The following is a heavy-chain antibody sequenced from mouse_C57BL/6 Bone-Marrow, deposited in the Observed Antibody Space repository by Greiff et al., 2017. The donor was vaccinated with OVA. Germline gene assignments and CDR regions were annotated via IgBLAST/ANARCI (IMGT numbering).Heavy chain of an antibody. CDR3: AKAGGYYLWWYFDV. D-gene: IGHD2-3*01. V-gene: IGHV2-5*01. J-gene: IGHJ1*03. CDR1: GFSLTSNG. CDR2: IWRGGST. Sequence: QVQLQQSGPGLVQPSQSLSITCTVSGFSLTSNGVHWVRQSPGKGLAWLGVIWRGGSTDYNAAFMSRLSITKDNSKSQVFFKMNSLQADDTAIYYCAKAGGYYLWWYFDVWGTGTTVTVSS.